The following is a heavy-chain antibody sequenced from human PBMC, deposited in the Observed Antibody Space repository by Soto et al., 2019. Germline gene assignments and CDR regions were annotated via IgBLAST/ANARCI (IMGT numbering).Heavy chain of an antibody. Sequence: ASVKVSCKASGYSFFTYDISWVRQAPGQGLEWMGWISTYSGDTKYAQGLQGRVTMTTDTTTTTAYLELRSLRSDDTAVYYCARHHGPTTSENWFDPWGQGTLVPVSS. V-gene: IGHV1-18*01. J-gene: IGHJ5*02. CDR1: GYSFFTYD. CDR2: ISTYSGDT. D-gene: IGHD5-12*01. CDR3: ARHHGPTTSENWFDP.